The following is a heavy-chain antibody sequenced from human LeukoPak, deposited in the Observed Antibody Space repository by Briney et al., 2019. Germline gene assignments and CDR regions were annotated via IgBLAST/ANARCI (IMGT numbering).Heavy chain of an antibody. CDR3: ARYAGYSSSWHFDY. V-gene: IGHV4-4*02. Sequence: PSETLSLTCAVSGGSISSSNWWSWVRQPPGKGLEWIGEIYHSGSTNYNPSLKSRVTISVDTSKNQFSLKLSSVTAADTAVYYCARYAGYSSSWHFDYWGQGTLVTVSS. CDR2: IYHSGST. J-gene: IGHJ4*02. CDR1: GGSISSSNW. D-gene: IGHD6-13*01.